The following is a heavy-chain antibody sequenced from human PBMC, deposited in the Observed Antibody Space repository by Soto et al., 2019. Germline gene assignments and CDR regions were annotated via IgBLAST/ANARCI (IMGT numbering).Heavy chain of an antibody. CDR3: ARDPSVGSTFYYYMDV. V-gene: IGHV3-48*01. D-gene: IGHD6-13*01. Sequence: EVQLVESGGGLAQPGGSLRLSCAASGFSLNGYAMNWVRQAPGRGLEWVSYISSSSGAIDYADSVKGRFTVSRDNAKNLLYLQMNSLRAEDTALYYCARDPSVGSTFYYYMDVWGEGTPVTVPS. J-gene: IGHJ6*03. CDR1: GFSLNGYA. CDR2: ISSSSGAI.